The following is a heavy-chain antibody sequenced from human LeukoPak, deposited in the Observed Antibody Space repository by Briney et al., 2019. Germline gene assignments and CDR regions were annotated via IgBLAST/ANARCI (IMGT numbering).Heavy chain of an antibody. CDR3: ARDERYDSSGYPFDY. D-gene: IGHD3-22*01. V-gene: IGHV1-2*02. CDR1: GYTFTGYF. J-gene: IGHJ4*02. Sequence: ASVKVSCKASGYTFTGYFIHCVRQAPGQGLEWMGWINPNSGGTNYAQKFQGRVTMTRDTSISTAYMELSRLRSDDTAVYYCARDERYDSSGYPFDYWGQGTLVTVSS. CDR2: INPNSGGT.